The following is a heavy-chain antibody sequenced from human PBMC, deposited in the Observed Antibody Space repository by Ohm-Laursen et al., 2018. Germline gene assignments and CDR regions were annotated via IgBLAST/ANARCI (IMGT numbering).Heavy chain of an antibody. CDR2: ISYSGGT. J-gene: IGHJ4*02. CDR3: AVSEVRYSFTYLADF. Sequence: SETLSLTCAVSGGSVSTHYWSWIRQSPGKGLEWIGYISYSGGTDYNPSLKSRVTMSVDTSRNQFSLKLTSVTAADTAVYYCAVSEVRYSFTYLADFWGQGTLVTVPS. V-gene: IGHV4-59*02. CDR1: GGSVSTHY. D-gene: IGHD3-9*01.